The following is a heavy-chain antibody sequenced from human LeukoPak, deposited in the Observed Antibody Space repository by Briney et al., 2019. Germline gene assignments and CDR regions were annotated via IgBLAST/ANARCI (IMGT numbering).Heavy chain of an antibody. D-gene: IGHD1-14*01. CDR3: ARGGLTPGWLDP. CDR2: IYHSGST. Sequence: SETLSLTCAVSGGSISSGGYSWSWIRQPPGKGLEWIGYIYHSGSTYYNPSLKSRVTISVDRSKNQFSLKLSSVTAADTAVYYCARGGLTPGWLDPWGQGTLVTVSS. CDR1: GGSISSGGYS. V-gene: IGHV4-30-2*01. J-gene: IGHJ5*02.